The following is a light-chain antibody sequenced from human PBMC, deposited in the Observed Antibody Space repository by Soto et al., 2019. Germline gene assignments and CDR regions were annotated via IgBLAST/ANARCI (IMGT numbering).Light chain of an antibody. V-gene: IGLV2-14*01. CDR3: SSYTSSRSVV. J-gene: IGLJ2*01. Sequence: QSALTQPASVSGSPGQSITISCTGTSSDVGGYNYVSWYQQHPGKAPKLMIYDVSNRPSGVSNRFSGSKSGNTASLTISGLQAEDEADYYCSSYTSSRSVVFGGGTTLTVL. CDR2: DVS. CDR1: SSDVGGYNY.